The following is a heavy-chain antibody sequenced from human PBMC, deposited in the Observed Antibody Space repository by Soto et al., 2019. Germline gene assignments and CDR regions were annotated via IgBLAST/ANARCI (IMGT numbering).Heavy chain of an antibody. V-gene: IGHV4-39*01. D-gene: IGHD2-2*01. CDR1: GDSLSSRSYY. CDR2: IFYNGNT. Sequence: QLQLQESGPGLVKPSETLSLTCTVSGDSLSSRSYYWAWIRQPPGKGLEWIGSIFYNGNTYYSPSLKSRGAISVDTSKNQLSLKVSSVTAADTAVYYCARSAVGRATIKILDSWGQGTLVIVSS. J-gene: IGHJ4*02. CDR3: ARSAVGRATIKILDS.